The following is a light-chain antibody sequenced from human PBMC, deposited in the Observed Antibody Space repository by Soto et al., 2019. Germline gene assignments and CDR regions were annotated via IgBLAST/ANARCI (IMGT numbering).Light chain of an antibody. Sequence: EIVLTQSPGTLSLSPGERATLSCRASQSVGSTYLAWYQQKPGQAPRLLIYDASYRATGIPARFSGSGSGTDFTLTISSLEPDDFGVYYCQQRANWPLTFGGGTKVDIK. V-gene: IGKV3D-20*02. J-gene: IGKJ4*01. CDR3: QQRANWPLT. CDR2: DAS. CDR1: QSVGSTY.